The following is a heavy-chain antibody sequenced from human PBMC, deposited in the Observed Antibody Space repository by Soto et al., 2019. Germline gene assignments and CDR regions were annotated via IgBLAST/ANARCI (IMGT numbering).Heavy chain of an antibody. V-gene: IGHV3-74*01. CDR2: INSDGSTT. J-gene: IGHJ4*02. D-gene: IGHD3-16*02. Sequence: EVQLVESGGGLVQPGGSLRLSCAASGFTFSNHWMHWVRQAPGKGLVWVSRINSDGSTTTYADSVKGRFTISRDNAKNTLYLQLNSLRAEDTSLYYSASGYIIGPYYWGQGTLVTVSS. CDR3: ASGYIIGPYY. CDR1: GFTFSNHW.